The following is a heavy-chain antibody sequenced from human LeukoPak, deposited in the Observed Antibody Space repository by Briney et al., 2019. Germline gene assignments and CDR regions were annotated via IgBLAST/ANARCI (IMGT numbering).Heavy chain of an antibody. J-gene: IGHJ4*02. CDR3: ARKPWQGSLVY. CDR1: GGSFSGYY. V-gene: IGHV4-34*01. Sequence: SEALSLTCAVYGGSFSGYYWSWIRQPPGKGLEWTGEINHSGSTNYNPSLKSRVTISVDTSKNQFSLKLSSVTAADTAVYYCARKPWQGSLVYWGQGTLVTVSS. D-gene: IGHD6-19*01. CDR2: INHSGST.